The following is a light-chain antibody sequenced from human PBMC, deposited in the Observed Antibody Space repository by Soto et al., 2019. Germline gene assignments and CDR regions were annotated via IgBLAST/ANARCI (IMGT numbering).Light chain of an antibody. J-gene: IGKJ1*01. Sequence: DIQMTQSPSTLSASVGDRVTITCRASQSFTTWLAWYQQKPGKAPKLLIYDASNLESGVPSRFSGSDYGTESRGNISGLQADDVARYYCQQYNSYPWTFGHGTKVEIK. CDR1: QSFTTW. CDR3: QQYNSYPWT. V-gene: IGKV1-5*01. CDR2: DAS.